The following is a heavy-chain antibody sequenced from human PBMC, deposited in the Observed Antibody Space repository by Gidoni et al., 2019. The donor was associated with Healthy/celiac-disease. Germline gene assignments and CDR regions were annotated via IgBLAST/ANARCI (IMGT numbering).Heavy chain of an antibody. CDR1: GGSISSGGYY. Sequence: QVQLQESGPGLVKSSQTLSLTCTVSGGSISSGGYYWSWIRQHPGKGLEWIGYLYSSGSTYYNPSLKRRVTISVDTSKNQFALKLSSVTAADTAVYYCARERGNRGYDPYYFDYWGQGTRVTVSS. CDR3: ARERGNRGYDPYYFDY. V-gene: IGHV4-31*03. D-gene: IGHD5-12*01. J-gene: IGHJ4*02. CDR2: LYSSGST.